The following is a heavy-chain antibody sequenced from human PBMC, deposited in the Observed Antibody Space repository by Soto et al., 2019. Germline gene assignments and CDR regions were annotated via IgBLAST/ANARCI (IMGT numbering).Heavy chain of an antibody. Sequence: QITLKESGPTLVKPTQTLTLTCTFSGFSLSTSGVGVAWIRQPPGKALEWLAPIYWDDDKRYRPSLETRLTITQDTSKNQVVLTMTNMDSVDTATYYCAYLPCSGGSCYWFSYSGMDVWGQGTTVTVSS. CDR3: AYLPCSGGSCYWFSYSGMDV. J-gene: IGHJ6*02. CDR1: GFSLSTSGVG. V-gene: IGHV2-5*02. CDR2: IYWDDDK. D-gene: IGHD2-15*01.